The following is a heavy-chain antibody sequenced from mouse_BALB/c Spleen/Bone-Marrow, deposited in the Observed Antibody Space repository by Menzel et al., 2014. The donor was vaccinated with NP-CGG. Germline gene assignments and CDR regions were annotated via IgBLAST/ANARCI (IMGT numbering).Heavy chain of an antibody. Sequence: VKLQESGPELVKPGASVKISCKASGYAFSSSWMNWVKQRPGQGLEWIGRIFPGDGDTYYNGKFKGKATLTADKSSSTAYMQLSSLTSEDSAVYFCARSDGYRAMDYWGQGTSVTVSS. CDR2: IFPGDGDT. D-gene: IGHD2-3*01. CDR3: ARSDGYRAMDY. J-gene: IGHJ4*01. V-gene: IGHV1-82*01. CDR1: GYAFSSSW.